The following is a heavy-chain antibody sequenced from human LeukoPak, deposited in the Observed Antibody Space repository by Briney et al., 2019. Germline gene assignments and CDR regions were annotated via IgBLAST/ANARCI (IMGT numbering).Heavy chain of an antibody. CDR2: IRYDGSNK. CDR3: AKEWQQWLVRLGLGYYYYYMDV. V-gene: IGHV3-30*02. J-gene: IGHJ6*03. CDR1: GFTFSSYG. D-gene: IGHD6-19*01. Sequence: GGSLRLSCAASGFTFSSYGMHWVRQAPGKGLEWVAFIRYDGSNKYYADSVKGRFTISRDNSKNTLYLQMNSLRAEDTAVYYCAKEWQQWLVRLGLGYYYYYMDVWGKGTTVTISS.